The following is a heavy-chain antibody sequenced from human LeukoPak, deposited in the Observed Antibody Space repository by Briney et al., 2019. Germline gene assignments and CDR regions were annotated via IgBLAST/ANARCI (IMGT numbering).Heavy chain of an antibody. V-gene: IGHV4-61*02. CDR2: IYTSGRT. J-gene: IGHJ1*01. Sequence: SETLSLTCTVSGGSISSGSYYWSWIRQPAGKGLEWIGRIYTSGRTNYNPSLKSPVTISVDTSKNQFSLKLSSVTAADTAGYYCARVGTPDYFQHWGQGTLVTVSS. CDR3: ARVGTPDYFQH. CDR1: GGSISSGSYY.